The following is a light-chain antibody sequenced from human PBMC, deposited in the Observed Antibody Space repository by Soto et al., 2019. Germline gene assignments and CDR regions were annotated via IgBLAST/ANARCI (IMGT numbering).Light chain of an antibody. CDR1: SSDVGSYNH. Sequence: QSALTQPASVSGSPGQSITISCSGGSSDVGSYNHVAWYQQHPGKPPKLMIYDVSNRPSGASNRFSGSKSGNTASLTISGLQAEDEADYYCSSYTSSSTLVLFGGGTTLTVL. J-gene: IGLJ2*01. CDR2: DVS. V-gene: IGLV2-14*03. CDR3: SSYTSSSTLVL.